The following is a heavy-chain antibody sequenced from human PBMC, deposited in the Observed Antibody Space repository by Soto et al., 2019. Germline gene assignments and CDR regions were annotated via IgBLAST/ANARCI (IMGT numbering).Heavy chain of an antibody. CDR3: AKDRGYTAYDLWKYHYHYYGMDV. D-gene: IGHD5-12*01. CDR1: GFTFSSYA. V-gene: IGHV3-23*01. J-gene: IGHJ6*02. CDR2: ISGSGDST. Sequence: GGSLRLSCAASGFTFSSYAMTWVRQAPGKGLEWVSAISGSGDSTSYADSVKGRFTVSRDTSKNTLYLQMNSLRVGDTAVYFCAKDRGYTAYDLWKYHYHYYGMDVWGQGTTVTVSS.